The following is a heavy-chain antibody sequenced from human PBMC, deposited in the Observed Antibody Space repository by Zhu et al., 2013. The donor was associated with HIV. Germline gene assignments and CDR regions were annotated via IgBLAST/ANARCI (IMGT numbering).Heavy chain of an antibody. Sequence: QVQLVQSGAELKRPGASVKVSCKTFGYTFSDYFLHWVRQAPGQGLEWMGWINPITGDSKYIQRFKGRVTMTRDTSTNTAYMELGRLRSDDTASYFCARDRTFGVGRLNWFDPWGQGTLVTVSS. CDR3: ARDRTFGVGRLNWFDP. CDR1: GYTFSDYF. D-gene: IGHD3-3*01. V-gene: IGHV1-2*02. CDR2: INPITGDS. J-gene: IGHJ5*02.